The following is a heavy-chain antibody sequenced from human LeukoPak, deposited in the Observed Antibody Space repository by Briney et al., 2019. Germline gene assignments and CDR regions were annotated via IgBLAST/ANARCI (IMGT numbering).Heavy chain of an antibody. D-gene: IGHD5-12*01. CDR1: GGSISSYY. J-gene: IGHJ4*02. CDR3: ARDRRYSGYDSALDY. CDR2: IYYSGST. V-gene: IGHV4-59*01. Sequence: PSETLSLTCTVSGGSISSYYWSWIRQPPGKGLEWIGYIYYSGSTNYNPSLKSRVTISVDTSKNQFSLKLSSVTAADTAVYYCARDRRYSGYDSALDYWGQGTLVTVSS.